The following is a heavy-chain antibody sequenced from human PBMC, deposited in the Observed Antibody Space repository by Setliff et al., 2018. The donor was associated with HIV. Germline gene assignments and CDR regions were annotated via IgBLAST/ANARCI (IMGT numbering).Heavy chain of an antibody. CDR3: ARVSYYDSSGYYDYWYFDL. D-gene: IGHD3-22*01. CDR2: IIPMFGTA. Sequence: SVKVSCKASGATFSSYAISWVRQAPGQGLEWMGRIIPMFGTAIYAQKFQSRVTITADKSTSTAYMELSSLRSDDTAVYFCARVSYYDSSGYYDYWYFDLWGRGTLVTVSS. V-gene: IGHV1-69*06. CDR1: GATFSSYA. J-gene: IGHJ2*01.